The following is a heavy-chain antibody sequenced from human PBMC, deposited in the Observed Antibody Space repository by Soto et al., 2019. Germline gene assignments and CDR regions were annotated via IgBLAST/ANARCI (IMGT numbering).Heavy chain of an antibody. CDR1: GGTFSSYA. V-gene: IGHV1-69*01. CDR3: ARPGELGSYSFDY. Sequence: QVQLVQSGAEVKKPGSSVKVSCRASGGTFSSYAITWVRQAPGQGLEWMGGIIPIFGTANYAQKFQGRVTITADESTSTAYMELSSLKSDDTAMYYCARPGELGSYSFDYWGQGTLVTVSS. J-gene: IGHJ4*02. D-gene: IGHD1-26*01. CDR2: IIPIFGTA.